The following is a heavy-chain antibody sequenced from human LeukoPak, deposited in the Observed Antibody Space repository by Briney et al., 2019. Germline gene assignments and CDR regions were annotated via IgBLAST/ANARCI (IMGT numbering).Heavy chain of an antibody. CDR2: IKKDGSEK. V-gene: IGHV3-7*01. D-gene: IGHD2-15*01. CDR1: GFTFTTYW. CDR3: ARDRGRYCSGGSCYT. Sequence: GGSLRLSCVASGFTFTTYWMSWVRQAPGKGLEWVAKIKKDGSEKYYVDSVKGRFTISRDNAKNSLYLQMNSLRAEDTAVYYCARDRGRYCSGGSCYTWGQGTLVTVSS. J-gene: IGHJ4*02.